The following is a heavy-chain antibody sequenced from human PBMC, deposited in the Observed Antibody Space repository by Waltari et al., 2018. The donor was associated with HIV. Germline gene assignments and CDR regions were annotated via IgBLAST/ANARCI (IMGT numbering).Heavy chain of an antibody. Sequence: EVQLVESGGGLVKPGGSLRLACAASGFTFSTPNMNWVRQAPGKGLEWISSISSSTTYKNYAESVKGRFTISRDNAKKSLYLQMNSLRAEDTAVYYCARDWSAYDEPDYYYAMDVWGQGTTVTVSS. CDR1: GFTFSTPN. CDR3: ARDWSAYDEPDYYYAMDV. CDR2: ISSSTTYK. D-gene: IGHD3-3*01. J-gene: IGHJ6*02. V-gene: IGHV3-21*02.